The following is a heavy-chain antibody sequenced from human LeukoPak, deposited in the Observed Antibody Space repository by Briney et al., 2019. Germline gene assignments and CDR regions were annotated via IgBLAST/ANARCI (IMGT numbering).Heavy chain of an antibody. D-gene: IGHD6-25*01. V-gene: IGHV1-8*02. J-gene: IGHJ4*02. Sequence: ASVTVSCKASGYTLTSYGINWVRQAPGQGLEWMGWMNPNSGNTGYAQKFQGRVTMTRNTSISTAYMELSSLRSEDTAVYYCARGPPATFNDYWGQGTLVTVSS. CDR1: GYTLTSYG. CDR2: MNPNSGNT. CDR3: ARGPPATFNDY.